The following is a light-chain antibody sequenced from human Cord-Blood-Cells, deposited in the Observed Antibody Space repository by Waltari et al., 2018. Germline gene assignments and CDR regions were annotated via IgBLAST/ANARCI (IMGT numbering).Light chain of an antibody. CDR1: QGISSY. CDR3: QENNSTPWT. J-gene: IGKJ1*01. CDR2: AAS. V-gene: IGKV1-27*01. Sequence: DIQMTQPPPSSPSSAGGRVTTTSRASQGISSYLEWYQQKPGKVPKLLIYAASTLQRGVPSRFSGSGSGTDFTLTISSLQPEDVATYYCQENNSTPWTFGQGTKVEIK.